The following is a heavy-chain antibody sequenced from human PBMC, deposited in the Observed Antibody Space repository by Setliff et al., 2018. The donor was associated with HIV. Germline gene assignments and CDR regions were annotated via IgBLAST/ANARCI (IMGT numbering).Heavy chain of an antibody. D-gene: IGHD3-3*01. CDR1: GFTFSSYW. CDR3: ARRCSNLPSGFDI. J-gene: IGHJ3*02. Sequence: LSLSCAASGFTFSSYWMSWVRQAPGKGLEWVANINQDGSEKYYVDSVKGRFTISRDNAKNSLYLQMNSLRAEDTAVYYCARRCSNLPSGFDIWGQGTMVTVSS. CDR2: INQDGSEK. V-gene: IGHV3-7*01.